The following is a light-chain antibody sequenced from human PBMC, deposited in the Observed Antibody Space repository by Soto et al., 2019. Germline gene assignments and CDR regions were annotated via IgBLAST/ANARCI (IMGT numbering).Light chain of an antibody. CDR2: DVS. Sequence: QSVLTQPASVSGSPGQSMTISCTGTSSDVGGYNYVSWYQHHPAKAPKLMIYDVSNRPSGVSNRFSGSKSGNTASLTISGLHPEDEADYYCCSYTTSNTRQIVFGTGTKLTVL. CDR1: SSDVGGYNY. J-gene: IGLJ1*01. V-gene: IGLV2-14*03. CDR3: CSYTTSNTRQIV.